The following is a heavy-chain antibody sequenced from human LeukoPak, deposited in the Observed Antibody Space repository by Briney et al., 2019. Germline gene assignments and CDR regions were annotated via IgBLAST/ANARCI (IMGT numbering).Heavy chain of an antibody. CDR1: GYTFTSYG. CDR2: INPSGGST. Sequence: ASVKVSCKASGYTFTSYGISWVRQAPGQGLEWMGIINPSGGSTSYAQKFQGRVTMTRDTSTSTVYMELSSLRSEDTAVYYCARGRLIAAAGFYGMDVWGQGTTVTVSS. CDR3: ARGRLIAAAGFYGMDV. V-gene: IGHV1-46*01. J-gene: IGHJ6*02. D-gene: IGHD6-13*01.